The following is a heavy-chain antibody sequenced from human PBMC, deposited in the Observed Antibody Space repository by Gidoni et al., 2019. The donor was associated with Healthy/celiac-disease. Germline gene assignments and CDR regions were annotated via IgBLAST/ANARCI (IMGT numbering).Heavy chain of an antibody. CDR3: ARDRRCSGGSCYSNGPDYYYGMDV. J-gene: IGHJ6*02. CDR2: ISSSSSYI. V-gene: IGHV3-21*01. Sequence: EVQLVESGGGLVKPGGSLRLYCAASGFTFISSSMNWVLQAPGKGLEWVSSISSSSSYIYYADSVKGRFTISRDNAKNSLYLQMNSLRAEDTAVYYCARDRRCSGGSCYSNGPDYYYGMDVWGQGTTVTVSS. D-gene: IGHD2-15*01. CDR1: GFTFISSS.